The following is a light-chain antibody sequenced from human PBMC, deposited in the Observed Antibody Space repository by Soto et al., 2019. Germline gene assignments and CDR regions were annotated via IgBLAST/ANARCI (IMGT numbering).Light chain of an antibody. CDR2: DAS. V-gene: IGKV3-20*01. Sequence: EMVLTQSPDTLSLSPGERATLSCRASQSVRSNYLAWYQQKPGQAPRFLIYDASSRATGIPDRFSGSGSGTDFTLTISRLEPEDLAVYYCQQYVSSPLTFGGGTKVEIK. CDR3: QQYVSSPLT. J-gene: IGKJ4*01. CDR1: QSVRSNY.